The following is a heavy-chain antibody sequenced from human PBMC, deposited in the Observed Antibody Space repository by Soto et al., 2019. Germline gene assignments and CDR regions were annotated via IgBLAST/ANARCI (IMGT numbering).Heavy chain of an antibody. CDR1: GGSISRYY. V-gene: IGHV4-4*08. Sequence: QVQLQESGPGLVKPSETLSLTCTVSGGSISRYYWSWIRQPPGKGLEWIGYMYTTGSTVYNPSFKRRVAISVDTSKNQFALKMNSVTAADTAVYYCARDLSSYCGNDCYPLDVWGQGATVTVSS. CDR3: ARDLSSYCGNDCYPLDV. D-gene: IGHD2-21*02. CDR2: MYTTGST. J-gene: IGHJ6*02.